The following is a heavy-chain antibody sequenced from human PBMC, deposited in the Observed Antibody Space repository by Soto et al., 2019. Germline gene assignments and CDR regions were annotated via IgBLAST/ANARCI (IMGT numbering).Heavy chain of an antibody. CDR2: ILSDGTSK. Sequence: XGSLRLSCAASGFTFSTYGLHWVRQVPGKGLEWVAVILSDGTSKNYADSVKGRFTISRDNSKSTLYIQMNNLTAEDTAVYYCARADSSGWLYDYWGQGPLVTVSS. V-gene: IGHV3-33*01. CDR1: GFTFSTYG. CDR3: ARADSSGWLYDY. J-gene: IGHJ4*02. D-gene: IGHD6-19*01.